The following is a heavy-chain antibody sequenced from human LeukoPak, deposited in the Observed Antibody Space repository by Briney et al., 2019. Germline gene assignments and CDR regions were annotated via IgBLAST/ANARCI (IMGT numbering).Heavy chain of an antibody. D-gene: IGHD3-3*01. J-gene: IGHJ4*02. V-gene: IGHV3-23*01. Sequence: GGSLRLSCAASGFTFSSYAMSWVRQAPGKGLEWVSAISGSGGSTYYADSVKGRFAISRDNSKNTLYLQMNSLRAEDTAVYYCATTIFGVVIPYYFDYWGQGTLVTVSS. CDR3: ATTIFGVVIPYYFDY. CDR2: ISGSGGST. CDR1: GFTFSSYA.